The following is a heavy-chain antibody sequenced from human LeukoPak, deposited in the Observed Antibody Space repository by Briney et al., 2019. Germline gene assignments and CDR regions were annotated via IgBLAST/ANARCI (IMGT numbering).Heavy chain of an antibody. V-gene: IGHV4-34*01. J-gene: IGHJ3*02. Sequence: SETLSLTCAVYGGSFSGYYWSWIRQPPGKGLEWIGEINHSGSTNYNPSLASRLTTSVDTSTNQISLRLTSATVADTAVFYCAAGKDVLGSPVGAFDIWGQGTMVSVSS. CDR1: GGSFSGYY. D-gene: IGHD2-8*01. CDR3: AAGKDVLGSPVGAFDI. CDR2: INHSGST.